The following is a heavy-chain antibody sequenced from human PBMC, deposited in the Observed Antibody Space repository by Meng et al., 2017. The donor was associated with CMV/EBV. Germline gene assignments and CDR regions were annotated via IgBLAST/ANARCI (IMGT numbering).Heavy chain of an antibody. J-gene: IGHJ4*02. V-gene: IGHV4-34*01. CDR3: ARGVGATGKADY. CDR2: INHSGST. CDR1: GGSFSGYY. D-gene: IGHD1-26*01. Sequence: QVQPQQWGGGLLKPSETRSLTCAVYGGSFSGYYWSWIRQPPGKGLEWVGEINHSGSTNYNPSLKSRVTISVDTSKNQFSLKLSSVTAADTAVYYCARGVGATGKADYWGQGTLVTVSS.